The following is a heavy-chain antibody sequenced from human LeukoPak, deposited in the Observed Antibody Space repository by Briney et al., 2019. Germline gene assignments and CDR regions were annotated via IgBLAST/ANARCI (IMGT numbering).Heavy chain of an antibody. CDR3: ARYYYVTSGFGAFDI. V-gene: IGHV1-2*02. CDR2: INPNSGGT. D-gene: IGHD3-22*01. Sequence: ASVNVSCKASGYTFTAHYMHWVRQAPGQRLEWMGWINPNSGGTKYVQNFQGRVTMTRDTSIRTVYMELSRLRSDDTAVYYCARYYYVTSGFGAFDIWGQGTMVTVSS. CDR1: GYTFTAHY. J-gene: IGHJ3*02.